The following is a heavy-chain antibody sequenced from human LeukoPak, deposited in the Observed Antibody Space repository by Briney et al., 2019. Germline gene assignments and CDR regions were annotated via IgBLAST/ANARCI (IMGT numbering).Heavy chain of an antibody. D-gene: IGHD5-24*01. CDR2: IIPIFGTA. CDR1: GGTFSSYA. J-gene: IGHJ4*02. V-gene: IGHV1-69*13. CDR3: AREVGKDGYNLDDY. Sequence: GASVKASCKASGGTFSSYAISWVRQAPGQGLEWMGGIIPIFGTANYAQKFQGRVTITADESTSTAYMELSSLRSEDTAVYYCAREVGKDGYNLDDYWGQGTLATVSS.